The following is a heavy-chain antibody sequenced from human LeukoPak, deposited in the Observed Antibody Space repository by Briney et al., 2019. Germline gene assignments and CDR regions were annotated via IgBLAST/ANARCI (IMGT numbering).Heavy chain of an antibody. CDR1: GGSFSGYY. V-gene: IGHV4-59*01. CDR2: IYYSGST. Sequence: KPSETLSLTCAVYGGSFSGYYWSWIRQPPGKGLEWIGYIYYSGSTYYNPSLKSRVTISVDTSKNQFSLKLSSVTAADTAVYYCARAPEDDSSGYSYYYYGMDVWGQGTTVTVSS. J-gene: IGHJ6*02. CDR3: ARAPEDDSSGYSYYYYGMDV. D-gene: IGHD3-22*01.